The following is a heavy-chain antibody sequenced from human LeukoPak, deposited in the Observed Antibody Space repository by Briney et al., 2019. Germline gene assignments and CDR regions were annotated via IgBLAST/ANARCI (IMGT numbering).Heavy chain of an antibody. V-gene: IGHV3-48*03. J-gene: IGHJ6*03. Sequence: GGSLRLSCAASGFTFSSYEMNWVRRAPGKGLEWVSYISSSGSTIYYADSVKGRFTISRDNAKNSLYLQMNSLRAEDTAVYYCARLYEQRDYYMDVWGKGTTVTISS. CDR3: ARLYEQRDYYMDV. CDR2: ISSSGSTI. D-gene: IGHD2-2*02. CDR1: GFTFSSYE.